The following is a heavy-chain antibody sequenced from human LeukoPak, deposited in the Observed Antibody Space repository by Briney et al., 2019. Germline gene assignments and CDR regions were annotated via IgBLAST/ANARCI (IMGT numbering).Heavy chain of an antibody. CDR1: GGTFSSYA. D-gene: IGHD2-8*01. J-gene: IGHJ4*02. Sequence: SVKVSCKASGGTFSSYAISWVRQAPGQGLEWMGGIIPIFGTANYAQKFQGRVTMTTDTSTSTAYMELRSLRSDDTAVYYCARQRETYDWGQGTLVTVSS. CDR3: ARQRETYD. CDR2: IIPIFGTA. V-gene: IGHV1-69*05.